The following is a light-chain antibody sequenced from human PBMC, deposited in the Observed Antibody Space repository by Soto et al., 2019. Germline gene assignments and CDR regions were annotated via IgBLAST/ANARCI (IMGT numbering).Light chain of an antibody. CDR2: AAS. V-gene: IGKV3-20*01. CDR1: QSVSNSS. Sequence: EIVLTQSPGTLSLSPGERATFSCRASQSVSNSSLAWYHQKPGQAPRLLLFAASRRATGIPDTFSGSGSGTDFTFTISRLEPEDFAVYYCQVYGNSPMYTFGQGTRLEIK. CDR3: QVYGNSPMYT. J-gene: IGKJ2*01.